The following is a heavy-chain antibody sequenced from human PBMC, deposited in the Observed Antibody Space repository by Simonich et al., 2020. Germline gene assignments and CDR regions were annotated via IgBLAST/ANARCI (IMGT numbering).Heavy chain of an antibody. CDR1: GYTFTGYY. Sequence: QVQLVQSGAEVKKPGASVKVSCKASGYTFTGYYMHWVRQAPGQVLEWSECINPTSGGTNYAQKFQGRVTRTRDTSISTAYMELSMLRSDDTAVYYCARGGVQYYYYYMDVWGKGTTVTVSS. J-gene: IGHJ6*03. CDR3: ARGGVQYYYYYMDV. CDR2: INPTSGGT. D-gene: IGHD3-3*01. V-gene: IGHV1-2*02.